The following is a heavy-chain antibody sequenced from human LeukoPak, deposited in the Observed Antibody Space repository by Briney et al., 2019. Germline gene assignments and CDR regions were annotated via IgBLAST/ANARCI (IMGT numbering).Heavy chain of an antibody. CDR2: INHSRST. CDR1: GGSFSGYY. CDR3: ARVFYYYYGMDV. V-gene: IGHV4-34*01. Sequence: PSETLSLTCAVYGGSFSGYYWSWIRQPPGKGLEWIGEINHSRSTNYNPSLKSRVTISVDTSKNQFSLKLSSVTAADTAVYYCARVFYYYYGMDVWGQGTTVTVSS. J-gene: IGHJ6*02.